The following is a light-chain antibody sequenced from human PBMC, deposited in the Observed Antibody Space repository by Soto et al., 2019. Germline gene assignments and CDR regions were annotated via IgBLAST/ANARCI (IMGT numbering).Light chain of an antibody. V-gene: IGKV1-5*03. Sequence: DIHMAQSPSTLSASLGDRVTITCRASQSISSWLAWYQQKPGKAPKLLIYKASSLESGVPSRFSGSGSGTEFTLTISSLQPDDFATYYCQQYNSYSLLGQGTKVDIK. J-gene: IGKJ1*01. CDR2: KAS. CDR3: QQYNSYSL. CDR1: QSISSW.